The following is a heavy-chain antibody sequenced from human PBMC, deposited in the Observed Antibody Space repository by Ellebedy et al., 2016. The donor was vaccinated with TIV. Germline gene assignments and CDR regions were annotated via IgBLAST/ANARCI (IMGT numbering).Heavy chain of an antibody. CDR3: AKGIAVAGTNDAFDI. D-gene: IGHD6-19*01. J-gene: IGHJ3*02. CDR2: IYSSGGT. CDR1: GFTVSSNY. V-gene: IGHV3-66*03. Sequence: GGSLRLSCAASGFTVSSNYMSWVRQAPGRGLELVSTIYSSGGTYYAGSVKGRFTISRDNSKNTLYLQMNSLRAEDTAVYYCAKGIAVAGTNDAFDIWGQGTMVTVSS.